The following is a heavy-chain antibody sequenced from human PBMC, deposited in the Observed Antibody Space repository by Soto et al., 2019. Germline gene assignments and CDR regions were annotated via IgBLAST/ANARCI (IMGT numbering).Heavy chain of an antibody. J-gene: IGHJ3*02. Sequence: GGSLRLSCAASGFTFSSYGMHWVRQAPGKGLEWVAVIWYDGSNKYYADSVKGRFTISRDNSKNTLYLQMNSLRAEDTAVYYCARGYGSGSPHAFDIWGQGTMVTVSS. CDR3: ARGYGSGSPHAFDI. D-gene: IGHD3-10*01. V-gene: IGHV3-33*01. CDR1: GFTFSSYG. CDR2: IWYDGSNK.